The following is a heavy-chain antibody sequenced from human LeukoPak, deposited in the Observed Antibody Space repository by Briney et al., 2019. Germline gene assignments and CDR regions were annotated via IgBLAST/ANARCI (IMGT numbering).Heavy chain of an antibody. Sequence: ASVKVSCKVSGYTLTELSMHWVREAPGKGLDWMGGFDPEDGETLYAQKFQGRVTMTEDTSTDTAYMELSSLRSEDTAVYYCATRGGAGRFSENWFDPRGQGTLVTVSS. CDR1: GYTLTELS. CDR3: ATRGGAGRFSENWFDP. D-gene: IGHD3-10*01. CDR2: FDPEDGET. J-gene: IGHJ5*02. V-gene: IGHV1-24*01.